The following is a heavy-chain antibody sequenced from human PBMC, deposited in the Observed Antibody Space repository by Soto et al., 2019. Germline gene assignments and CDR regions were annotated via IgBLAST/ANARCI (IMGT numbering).Heavy chain of an antibody. V-gene: IGHV3-15*01. CDR3: TSSYSTGGMDV. D-gene: IGHD4-4*01. Sequence: NPGGSLRLSCAASGFTFSNAWMSWVRQAPGKGLEWVGRIKSKTDGGTTDYAAPVKGRFTISRDDSKNTLYLQMNSLKTEGTAVYYCTSSYSTGGMDVWGQGTTVTVSS. CDR1: GFTFSNAW. J-gene: IGHJ6*02. CDR2: IKSKTDGGTT.